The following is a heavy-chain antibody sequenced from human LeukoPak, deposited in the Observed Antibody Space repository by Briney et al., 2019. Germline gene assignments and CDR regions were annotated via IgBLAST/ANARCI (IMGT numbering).Heavy chain of an antibody. V-gene: IGHV3-23*01. CDR2: IKGSGVGT. J-gene: IGHJ3*01. Sequence: GGSLRLSCAASGFAFNDYAMMWVRQAPGKGLEWVSAIKGSGVGTEYANSVRGRFTISRDNSKNTLYLQMNNLRAEDTAVYYCARDPNGDYVGAFDFWGQGTMVTVS. CDR1: GFAFNDYA. CDR3: ARDPNGDYVGAFDF. D-gene: IGHD4-17*01.